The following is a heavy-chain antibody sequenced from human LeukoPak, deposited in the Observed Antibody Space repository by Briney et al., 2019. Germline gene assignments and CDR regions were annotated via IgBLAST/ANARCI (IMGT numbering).Heavy chain of an antibody. D-gene: IGHD2-2*01. V-gene: IGHV3-64D*06. CDR1: GFTLSRYG. CDR3: VKGYCSSISCSLIDY. Sequence: GGSLRLSCSASGFTLSRYGMHWVRQAPGKGLEYVSGISSNGGSTNYADSVKGRFTISRDNSKNTPHLQMSSLRAEDTAVYYCVKGYCSSISCSLIDYGGQGTLVTVSS. CDR2: ISSNGGST. J-gene: IGHJ4*02.